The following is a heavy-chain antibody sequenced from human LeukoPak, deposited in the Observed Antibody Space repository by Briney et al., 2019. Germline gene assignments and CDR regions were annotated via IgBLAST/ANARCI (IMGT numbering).Heavy chain of an antibody. CDR1: GGSFSGYY. CDR2: INHSGST. CDR3: ARGPRWNYDSSDYYYAY. J-gene: IGHJ4*02. Sequence: PSETLSLTCAVYGGSFSGYYWSWIRQPPGKGLEWIGEINHSGSTNYNPSLKSRVTISVDTSKNQFSLKLSSVTAADTAVYYCARGPRWNYDSSDYYYAYWGQGTLVTVSS. D-gene: IGHD3-22*01. V-gene: IGHV4-34*01.